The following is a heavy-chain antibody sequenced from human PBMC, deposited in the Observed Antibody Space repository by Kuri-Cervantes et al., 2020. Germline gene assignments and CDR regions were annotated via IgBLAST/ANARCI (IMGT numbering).Heavy chain of an antibody. J-gene: IGHJ4*02. CDR2: IISILGIA. D-gene: IGHD1-26*01. CDR3: ATDVPLGGSYYYLLVY. V-gene: IGHV1-69*04. Sequence: SVKVSCKASGGTFSSYTISWVRQAPGQGLEWMGRIISILGIANYAQKFQGRVTMTEDTSTDTAYMELSSLRSEDTAVYYCATDVPLGGSYYYLLVYWGQGTLVTVSS. CDR1: GGTFSSYT.